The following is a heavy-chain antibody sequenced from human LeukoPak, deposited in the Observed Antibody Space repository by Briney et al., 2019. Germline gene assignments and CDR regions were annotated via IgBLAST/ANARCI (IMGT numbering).Heavy chain of an antibody. CDR2: ISAKNDNT. J-gene: IGHJ4*02. Sequence: GASVKVSCKASGYTFTSYAMNWVRQAPGQGLEWMGWISAKNDNTNYSRKFQGRVTMTTDTSTSTAYMELRSLRSDDTAVYFCARTKFDFWSGYYPPGGHWGQGTLVTVSS. CDR1: GYTFTSYA. V-gene: IGHV1-18*01. CDR3: ARTKFDFWSGYYPPGGH. D-gene: IGHD3-3*01.